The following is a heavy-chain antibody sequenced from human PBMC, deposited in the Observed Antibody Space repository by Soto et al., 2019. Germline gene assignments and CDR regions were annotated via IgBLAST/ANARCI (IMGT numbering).Heavy chain of an antibody. D-gene: IGHD6-19*01. V-gene: IGHV4-31*03. CDR1: GGSISSGGYY. CDR2: IYYSGST. J-gene: IGHJ6*02. Sequence: TLSLTCTVSGGSISSGGYYWSWIRQHPGKGLEWIGYIYYSGSTYYYPSLKSRVTISVDTSKNQFSLKLSSVTAADTAVYYCARDPKQWTTYYYYGMDVWGQGTTVTVSS. CDR3: ARDPKQWTTYYYYGMDV.